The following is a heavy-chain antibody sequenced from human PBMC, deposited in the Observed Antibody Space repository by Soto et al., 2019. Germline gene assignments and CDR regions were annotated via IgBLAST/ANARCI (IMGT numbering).Heavy chain of an antibody. CDR1: GFTFRDYA. CDR3: AKDALHFNGRHDGFDL. Sequence: ELQLLESGGGLVQPGGSQRLSCAASGFTFRDYAMYWVRQAPGKGLEWVSHIGGTGGGTDYTDSVRGRFTISRDYARNVLYLQLNSLRVEDTAVYYCAKDALHFNGRHDGFDLWGQGTVVTLSS. J-gene: IGHJ3*01. D-gene: IGHD4-4*01. CDR2: IGGTGGGT. V-gene: IGHV3-23*01.